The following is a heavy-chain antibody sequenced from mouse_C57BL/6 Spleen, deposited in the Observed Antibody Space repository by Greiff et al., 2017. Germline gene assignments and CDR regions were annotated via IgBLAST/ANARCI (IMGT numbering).Heavy chain of an antibody. D-gene: IGHD2-1*01. CDR1: GYTFTEYT. V-gene: IGHV1-62-2*01. CDR2: FYPGSGSI. CDR3: ARHEDVGKYGNLYYFDY. Sequence: QVHVKQSGAELVKPGASVKLSCKASGYTFTEYTIHWVKQRSGQGLEWIGWFYPGSGSIKYNEKFKDKATLTADKSSSTVYMELSRLTSEDSAVYFCARHEDVGKYGNLYYFDYWGQGTTLTVSS. J-gene: IGHJ2*01.